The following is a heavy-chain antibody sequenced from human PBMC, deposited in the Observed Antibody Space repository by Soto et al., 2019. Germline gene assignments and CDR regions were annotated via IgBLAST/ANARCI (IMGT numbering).Heavy chain of an antibody. CDR1: GFTFTSYG. V-gene: IGHV3-30*03. CDR3: AHGNVGIASRQWGYFQH. J-gene: IGHJ1*01. D-gene: IGHD1-1*01. CDR2: ISYDGSNK. Sequence: QVQLVESGGGVVQPGRSLRLSCAASGFTFTSYGMHWVRQAPGKGLEWVAVISYDGSNKYYGESVKGRFTISRDNSKNTLYRPMSSRRAEDTAIYDCAHGNVGIASRQWGYFQHWGQGTLVTVPS.